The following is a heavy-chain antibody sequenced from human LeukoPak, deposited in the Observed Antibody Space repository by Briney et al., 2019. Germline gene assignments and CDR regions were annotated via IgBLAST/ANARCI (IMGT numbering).Heavy chain of an antibody. D-gene: IGHD3-9*01. CDR1: GGTFSSYA. J-gene: IGHJ6*02. Sequence: ASVKVSCKASGGTFSSYAISWVRQAPGKGLEWVSAISGSGGSTYYADSVKGRFTISRDNSKNTLYLQMNSLRAEDTAVYYCAKGSSYDILTGSPRYYYYYGMDVWGQGTTVTVSS. CDR3: AKGSSYDILTGSPRYYYYYGMDV. V-gene: IGHV3-23*01. CDR2: ISGSGGST.